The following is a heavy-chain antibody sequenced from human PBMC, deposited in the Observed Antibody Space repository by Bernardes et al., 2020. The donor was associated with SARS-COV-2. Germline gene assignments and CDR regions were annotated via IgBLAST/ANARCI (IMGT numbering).Heavy chain of an antibody. D-gene: IGHD3-16*01. Sequence: GGSLRLSCEASRFTFSSYSMNWVRQAPGKGLEWVSYISSAGSTIYYADSVKGRFTISRDNAKNSLYLQMDSLRDEDTAVYYCVRVGEDMLTMGGVLLPAGFDYWGQGTLVTVSS. V-gene: IGHV3-48*02. CDR2: ISSAGSTI. CDR1: RFTFSSYS. CDR3: VRVGEDMLTMGGVLLPAGFDY. J-gene: IGHJ4*02.